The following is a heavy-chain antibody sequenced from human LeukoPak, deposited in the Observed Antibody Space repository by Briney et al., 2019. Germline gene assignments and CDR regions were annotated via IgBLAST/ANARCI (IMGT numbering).Heavy chain of an antibody. D-gene: IGHD6-19*01. V-gene: IGHV1-69*05. J-gene: IGHJ4*02. CDR3: AIRLQWLVRGFDY. CDR1: GGTFSSYA. Sequence: GASVKVSCKASGGTFSSYAISWVRQAPGQGLEWMGGIIPIFGTANYAQKFQGRVTITTDESTSTAYMELSSLRSEDTAVYYCAIRLQWLVRGFDYWGQGTLVTVSS. CDR2: IIPIFGTA.